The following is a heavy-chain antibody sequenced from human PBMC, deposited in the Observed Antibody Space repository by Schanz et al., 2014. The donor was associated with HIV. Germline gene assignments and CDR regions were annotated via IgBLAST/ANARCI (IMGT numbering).Heavy chain of an antibody. V-gene: IGHV1-69*06. J-gene: IGHJ4*03. CDR3: AKGQDWPGPQLDH. D-gene: IGHD3-9*01. CDR1: GGSFSYYA. Sequence: QVQLVQSGAEVKKPGSSVKVSCKASGGSFSYYAINWVRQAPGQGLEWMGGIIPIFGTANYAQKFQGRVTLTTDTSTNTAYMELRSLRSDDTAVYYCAKGQDWPGPQLDHWGHGSLVIVSS. CDR2: IIPIFGTA.